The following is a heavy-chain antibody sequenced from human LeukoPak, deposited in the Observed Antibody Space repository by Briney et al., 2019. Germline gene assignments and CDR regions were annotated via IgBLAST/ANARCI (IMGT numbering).Heavy chain of an antibody. D-gene: IGHD7-27*01. Sequence: GGSLRLSCTASGFTFSKSWMSWGRPDPGKEPEWVANIKEDGSEKYYVDSVKGRFTISRDNDQNTMYLQMNSLRGEDTAVYYCAKTGERDYWGQGTLVTVAS. J-gene: IGHJ4*02. CDR1: GFTFSKSW. CDR2: IKEDGSEK. CDR3: AKTGERDY. V-gene: IGHV3-7*01.